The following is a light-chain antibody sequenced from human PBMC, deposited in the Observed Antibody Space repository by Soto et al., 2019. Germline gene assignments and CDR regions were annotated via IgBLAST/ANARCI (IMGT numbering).Light chain of an antibody. Sequence: EIVMTQSPATLYVSPGERATLSCRARQSVSSNLAWYQQKPGQAPRLLIYGAPTRATGIPARFSDSGYGPEVTLTISSLHAEDFAVYYCQQDNNWPRTFGQGTKVEIK. J-gene: IGKJ1*01. V-gene: IGKV3-15*01. CDR3: QQDNNWPRT. CDR2: GAP. CDR1: QSVSSN.